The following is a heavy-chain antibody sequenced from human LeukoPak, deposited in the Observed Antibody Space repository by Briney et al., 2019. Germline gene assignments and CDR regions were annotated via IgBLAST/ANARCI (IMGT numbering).Heavy chain of an antibody. D-gene: IGHD3-3*01. V-gene: IGHV3-30*04. CDR3: ARVLDSGHYDFWSGYSYYYYGMDV. CDR1: GFTFSSYA. CDR2: ISYDGSNK. J-gene: IGHJ6*02. Sequence: GGSLRLSCAASGFTFSSYAMHWVRQAPGKGLEWVAVISYDGSNKYYADSVKGRFTISRDNSKNTLYLQMNSLRSDDTAVYYCARVLDSGHYDFWSGYSYYYYGMDVWGQGTTVTVSS.